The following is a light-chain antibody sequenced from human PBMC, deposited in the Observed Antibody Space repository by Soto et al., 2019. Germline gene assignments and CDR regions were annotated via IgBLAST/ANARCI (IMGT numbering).Light chain of an antibody. CDR2: EVS. CDR3: SSYAGSNNIVV. J-gene: IGLJ2*01. CDR1: SSDVGGYNY. V-gene: IGLV2-8*01. Sequence: QSALTQPPSASGSPGQSVTISCTGTSSDVGGYNYVSWYQQHPGKAPKLMIYEVSKRPSGVPDRFSGSNSGNTASLTVSGLQAEDEADYYCSSYAGSNNIVVFGGGTKLTVL.